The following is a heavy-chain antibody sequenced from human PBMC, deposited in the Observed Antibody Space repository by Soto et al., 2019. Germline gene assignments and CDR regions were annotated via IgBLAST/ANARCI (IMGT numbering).Heavy chain of an antibody. D-gene: IGHD1-26*01. CDR2: IWYDGSNK. CDR3: ARDGVRATTFSGSIDY. Sequence: SGGSLRLSCAASGFTFSSYGMHWVRQAPGKGLEWVAVIWYDGSNKYYADSVKGRFTISRDNSKNMLYLQMNSLRVEDTAVYYCARDGVRATTFSGSIDYWGKGTLVTVSS. V-gene: IGHV3-33*01. CDR1: GFTFSSYG. J-gene: IGHJ4*02.